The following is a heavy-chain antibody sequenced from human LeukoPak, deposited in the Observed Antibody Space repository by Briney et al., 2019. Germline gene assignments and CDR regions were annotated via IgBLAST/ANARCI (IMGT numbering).Heavy chain of an antibody. J-gene: IGHJ5*02. CDR2: INQDGSDK. Sequence: GGSLRLSCAASGLTFSIHWMNWVRQAPGKGLECVANINQDGSDKYYVDSVKGRFTISRDNTKNSLYLQMNSLRTEDTAVYFCAKDRSQQQMWGTIKKWFDPWGQGTLVSVSS. D-gene: IGHD5-24*01. CDR3: AKDRSQQQMWGTIKKWFDP. V-gene: IGHV3-7*01. CDR1: GLTFSIHW.